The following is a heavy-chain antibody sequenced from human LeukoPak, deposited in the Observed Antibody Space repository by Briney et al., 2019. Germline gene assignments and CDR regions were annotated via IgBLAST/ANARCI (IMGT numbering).Heavy chain of an antibody. J-gene: IGHJ4*02. CDR1: GGSITSYY. D-gene: IGHD2-21*01. Sequence: SETLSLTCTVSGGSITSYYWSWIRQPPGKGLEWIGNIYYSGSTNYNPSLKSRVSLSVDTSKNQFSLKLSSVTAADTAVHYCASDNGPSISRAVQFDYWGQGTLVTVSS. CDR3: ASDNGPSISRAVQFDY. V-gene: IGHV4-59*01. CDR2: IYYSGST.